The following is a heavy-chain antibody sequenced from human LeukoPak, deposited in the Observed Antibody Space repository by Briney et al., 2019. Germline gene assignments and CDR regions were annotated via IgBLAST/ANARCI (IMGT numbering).Heavy chain of an antibody. CDR1: GGLISSGSYY. D-gene: IGHD1-1*01. J-gene: IGHJ4*02. CDR2: IYSSGST. Sequence: SQTLSLTCTVSGGLISSGSYYWSWIRQPAGKGLEWIGRIYSSGSTNYNPALRSRLTISVDTSKNQFSLKLSSVTAADTAVYYCARTILQYNWNDGADYWGQGTLVTVSS. CDR3: ARTILQYNWNDGADY. V-gene: IGHV4-61*02.